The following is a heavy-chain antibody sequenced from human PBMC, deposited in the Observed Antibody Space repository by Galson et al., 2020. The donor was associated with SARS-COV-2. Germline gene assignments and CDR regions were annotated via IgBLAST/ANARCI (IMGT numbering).Heavy chain of an antibody. D-gene: IGHD3-10*01. CDR1: GFTFDDYA. V-gene: IGHV3-9*01. CDR2: ISWNRGSI. Sequence: GGSLRLSCAASGFTFDDYAMHWVRQAPGKGLEWVSGISWNRGSIGYADSVKGRFTISRDNAKNSLYLQMNSLRAEDTALYYCANLGFGAEYGMDVWGQGTTVTVSS. J-gene: IGHJ6*02. CDR3: ANLGFGAEYGMDV.